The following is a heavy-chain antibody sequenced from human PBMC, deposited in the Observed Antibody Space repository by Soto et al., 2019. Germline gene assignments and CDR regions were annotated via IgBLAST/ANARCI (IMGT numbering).Heavy chain of an antibody. CDR1: GFTFSNYG. CDR3: AKGLLAIVGTTLPRDAFNI. D-gene: IGHD1-26*01. Sequence: QVQLVESAGGVVQPGRSLRLSCAASGFTFSNYGIHWVRQAPGKGLEWVAVISDDGSTKYYGDAVKGRFTISRDTSKNAVYLEMNSLRPEDTAVYYCAKGLLAIVGTTLPRDAFNIWGQGTMVTVSS. V-gene: IGHV3-30*18. CDR2: ISDDGSTK. J-gene: IGHJ3*02.